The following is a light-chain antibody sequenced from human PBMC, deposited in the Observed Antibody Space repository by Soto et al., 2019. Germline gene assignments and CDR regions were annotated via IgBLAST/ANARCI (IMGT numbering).Light chain of an antibody. CDR3: QQYKSWPIT. CDR2: GVS. J-gene: IGKJ5*01. V-gene: IGKV3D-15*01. Sequence: EIVMTQSPATLSLSPGDTATLSCRASQSVDTNLAWYVQKPGQAPRRLMYGVSTWGTGVTARFSGSGSGTEFTLNISSLQSEDFAIYYCQQYKSWPITFGQGTRLEIK. CDR1: QSVDTN.